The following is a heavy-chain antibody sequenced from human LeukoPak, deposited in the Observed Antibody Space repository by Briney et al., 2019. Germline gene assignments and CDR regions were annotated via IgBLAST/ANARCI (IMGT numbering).Heavy chain of an antibody. V-gene: IGHV4-39*01. J-gene: IGHJ5*02. CDR2: IYYSGST. D-gene: IGHD5-18*01. Sequence: PSETLSLTCSVSGGSISSSSYYWGWIRQPPEKGLEWIGNIYYSGSTYYNPSLKSRVTISVDTSKNQFSLKLSSVTAADTAVYYCARRPGGNTYGYWFDPWGQGTLVTVSS. CDR3: ARRPGGNTYGYWFDP. CDR1: GGSISSSSYY.